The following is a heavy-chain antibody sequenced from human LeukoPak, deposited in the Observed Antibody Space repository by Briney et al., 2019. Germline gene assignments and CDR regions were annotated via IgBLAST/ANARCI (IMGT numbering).Heavy chain of an antibody. Sequence: ASVKVSCKASGYTFTSYGISWVRQAPGQGLEWMGWISAYNGNTNYAQKLQGRVTMTTDTSTSTAYMELRSLRSDDKAVYYCASTRAYGDHESDDYYYYMDVWGKGTTVTVSS. CDR2: ISAYNGNT. J-gene: IGHJ6*03. D-gene: IGHD4-17*01. CDR3: ASTRAYGDHESDDYYYYMDV. V-gene: IGHV1-18*01. CDR1: GYTFTSYG.